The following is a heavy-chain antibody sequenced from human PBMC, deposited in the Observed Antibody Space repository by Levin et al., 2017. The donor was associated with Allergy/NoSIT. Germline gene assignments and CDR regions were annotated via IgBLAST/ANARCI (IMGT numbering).Heavy chain of an antibody. D-gene: IGHD3-10*01. V-gene: IGHV3-23*01. Sequence: GGSLRLSCAASGFTFSSYAMSWVRQAPGKGLEWVSAISGSGGSTYYADSVKGRFTISRDNSKNTLYLQMNSLRAEDTAVYYCATPSWHEVWFRELLSPVDYWGQGTLVTVSS. CDR1: GFTFSSYA. CDR3: ATPSWHEVWFRELLSPVDY. J-gene: IGHJ4*02. CDR2: ISGSGGST.